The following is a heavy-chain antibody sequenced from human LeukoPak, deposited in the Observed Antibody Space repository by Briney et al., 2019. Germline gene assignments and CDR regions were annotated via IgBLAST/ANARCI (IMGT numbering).Heavy chain of an antibody. CDR2: IYTSGST. CDR1: GGSISSGSYY. CDR3: ARQVVYYYDSSGYPIFLFDY. D-gene: IGHD3-22*01. J-gene: IGHJ4*02. Sequence: SETLSLTCTVSGGSISSGSYYWSWIRQPAGKGLEWIGRIYTSGSTNYNPSLKSRVTISVDTSKNQFSLKLSSVTAADTAVYYCARQVVYYYDSSGYPIFLFDYWGQGTLVTVSS. V-gene: IGHV4-61*02.